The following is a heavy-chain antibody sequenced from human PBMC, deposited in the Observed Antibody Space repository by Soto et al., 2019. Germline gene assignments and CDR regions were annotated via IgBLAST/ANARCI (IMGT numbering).Heavy chain of an antibody. CDR1: GFTFSSYG. J-gene: IGHJ6*02. CDR3: AGELGDIVVVVAAPGQYYYYGMDV. Sequence: QVQLVESGGGVVQPGRSLRLSCAASGFTFSSYGMHWVRQAPGKGLEWVAVIWYDGSNKYYADSVKGRFTISRDNSKNTLYLQMNSLRDEDTAVYYCAGELGDIVVVVAAPGQYYYYGMDVWGQGTMVTVSS. V-gene: IGHV3-33*01. CDR2: IWYDGSNK. D-gene: IGHD2-15*01.